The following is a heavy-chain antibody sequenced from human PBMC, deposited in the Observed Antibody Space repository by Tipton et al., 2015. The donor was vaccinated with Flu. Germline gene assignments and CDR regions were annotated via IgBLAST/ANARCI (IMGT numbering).Heavy chain of an antibody. CDR3: AREPVLPVADYFIG. J-gene: IGHJ4*02. V-gene: IGHV4-39*07. D-gene: IGHD2-15*01. CDR1: GGSISSGSYY. CDR2: IYYSGNT. Sequence: TLSLTCTVSGGSISSGSYYWGWVRQPPGKGLEWIGSIYYSGNTYYNPSLQSRVTISIDKSKNQFFLKLTSVTAADTAVYYCAREPVLPVADYFIGWGQGTLVTVSS.